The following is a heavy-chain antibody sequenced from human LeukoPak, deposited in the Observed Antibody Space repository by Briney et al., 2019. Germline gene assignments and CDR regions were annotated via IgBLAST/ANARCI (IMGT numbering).Heavy chain of an antibody. J-gene: IGHJ4*02. Sequence: ASVEVSCKASGYTFTGYYMHWVRQAPGHRLEWMGWINPKIGDTNYAQKFQGRVTMTRDTSINTVYMELRSLRSDDTAVYYCARDQRLQLNFDYWGQGTLVTVSS. CDR1: GYTFTGYY. CDR3: ARDQRLQLNFDY. V-gene: IGHV1-2*02. CDR2: INPKIGDT.